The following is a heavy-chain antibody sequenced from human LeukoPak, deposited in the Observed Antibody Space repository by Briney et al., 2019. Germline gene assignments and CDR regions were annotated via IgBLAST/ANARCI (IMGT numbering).Heavy chain of an antibody. CDR1: GGSISSSSYY. CDR2: LYYSGST. CDR3: ARRFRGGFDY. J-gene: IGHJ4*02. Sequence: SETLSLTCTVSGGSISSSSYYWGWIRQPPGKGLEWVRSLYYSGSTYYNPSLKSRLTMSVDTSTNQFSLRLSSVTAADTAVYYCARRFRGGFDYWGQGTLVIVSS. D-gene: IGHD3-10*01. V-gene: IGHV4-39*01.